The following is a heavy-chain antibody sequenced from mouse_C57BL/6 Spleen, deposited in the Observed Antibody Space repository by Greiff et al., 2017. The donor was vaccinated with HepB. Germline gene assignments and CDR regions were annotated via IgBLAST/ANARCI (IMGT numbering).Heavy chain of an antibody. CDR2: INPYNGGT. CDR3: ARSDYYGSRGGYYAMDY. CDR1: GYTFTDYY. Sequence: EVQLQQSGPVLVKPGASVKMSCKASGYTFTDYYMNWVKQSHGKSLEWIGVINPYNGGTSYNQKFKGKATLTVDKSSSTAYMELNSLTSEDSAVYYCARSDYYGSRGGYYAMDYWGQGTSVTVSS. V-gene: IGHV1-19*01. D-gene: IGHD1-1*01. J-gene: IGHJ4*01.